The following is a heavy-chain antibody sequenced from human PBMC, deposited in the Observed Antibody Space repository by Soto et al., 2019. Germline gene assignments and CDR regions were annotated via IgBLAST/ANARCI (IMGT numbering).Heavy chain of an antibody. D-gene: IGHD4-4*01. V-gene: IGHV3-74*01. CDR2: INSDGSSS. J-gene: IGHJ3*02. CDR3: EKADYRARGAFDI. Sequence: EVQLVESGGGLVQPGGSLRLSCAASGFTFSSYWMHWVRQAPGKGLVWVSRINSDGSSSTYADSVKGRFTISRDNAKNTLYLQMNSLRVEDTAVYHCEKADYRARGAFDIWSQGTMVTVPS. CDR1: GFTFSSYW.